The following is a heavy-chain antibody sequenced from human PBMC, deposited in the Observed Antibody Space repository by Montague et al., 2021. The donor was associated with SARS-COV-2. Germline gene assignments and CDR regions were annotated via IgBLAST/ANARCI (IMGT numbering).Heavy chain of an antibody. V-gene: IGHV4-59*08. CDR2: VCKNGKT. Sequence: SETLSLTCTVSGDSITDDDWSWIRQPPGKGLGWNVNVCKNGKTDYNPSLRSRAITSVDTSKSQFSLKVTAVTAADTAVYYCERYYERSLDVWGQGTTVTVSS. J-gene: IGHJ6*02. D-gene: IGHD3-22*01. CDR1: GDSITDDD. CDR3: ERYYERSLDV.